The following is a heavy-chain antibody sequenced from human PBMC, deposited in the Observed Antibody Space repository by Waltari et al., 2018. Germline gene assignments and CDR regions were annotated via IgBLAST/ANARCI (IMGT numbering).Heavy chain of an antibody. D-gene: IGHD2-2*02. J-gene: IGHJ6*02. V-gene: IGHV2-70*01. Sequence: QVTLRESGPALVKPTQTLTLTCTFSGFSLSTSGMCVSWIRQPPGKALEWLALIDWDDDKYYSTSLKPRLTISKDTSKNQVVLAMTNMDPVDTATYYCARIRWEGRGGYCSSTSCYTLGGMDVWGQGTTVTVSS. CDR2: IDWDDDK. CDR3: ARIRWEGRGGYCSSTSCYTLGGMDV. CDR1: GFSLSTSGMC.